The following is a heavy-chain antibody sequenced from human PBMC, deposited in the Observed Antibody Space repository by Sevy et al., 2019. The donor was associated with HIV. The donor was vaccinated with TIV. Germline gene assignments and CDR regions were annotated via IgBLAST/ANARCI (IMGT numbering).Heavy chain of an antibody. D-gene: IGHD3-10*01. CDR1: GGTFSSYA. V-gene: IGHV1-69*06. CDR3: ASIGAYIASGAFDI. J-gene: IGHJ3*02. CDR2: IIPIFGTA. Sequence: ASLKVSCKASGGTFSSYAISWVRQAPGQGLEWMGGIIPIFGTANYAQRFQGRVTITADKSTSTAYMELSSLRSEDTAVYYCASIGAYIASGAFDIWGQGTMVTVSS.